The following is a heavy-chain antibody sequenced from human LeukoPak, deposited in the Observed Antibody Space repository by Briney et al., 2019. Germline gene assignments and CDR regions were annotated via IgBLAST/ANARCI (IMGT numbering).Heavy chain of an antibody. CDR1: GGSISNSIYY. J-gene: IGHJ4*02. D-gene: IGHD6-13*01. CDR2: ISYSGST. Sequence: SETLSLTCTVSGGSISNSIYYWAWIRQPLGKGLEWIGTISYSGSTYYNPSLKSRVTISVDTSKNQFSLKLNSVTAADTAVYYCATGRAAAGQYYFDYWGQGTLVTVSS. V-gene: IGHV4-39*01. CDR3: ATGRAAAGQYYFDY.